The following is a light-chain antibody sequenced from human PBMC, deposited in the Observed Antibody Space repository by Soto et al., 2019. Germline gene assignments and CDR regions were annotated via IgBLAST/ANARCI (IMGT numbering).Light chain of an antibody. CDR3: QQYNEWSRT. V-gene: IGKV3-15*01. Sequence: EIVVTQSPATLSLYPWERATLSCMASQSVSSYLAWYQQKPGQAPRLLIYGASARATGVPARFSGSGSGTDFTLTISSLQSEDFAVYYCQQYNEWSRTFGQGTKVDI. J-gene: IGKJ1*01. CDR1: QSVSSY. CDR2: GAS.